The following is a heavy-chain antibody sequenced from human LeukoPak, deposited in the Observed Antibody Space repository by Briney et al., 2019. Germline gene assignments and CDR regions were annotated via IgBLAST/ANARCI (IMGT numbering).Heavy chain of an antibody. CDR2: ISSSSSTI. D-gene: IGHD3-10*01. J-gene: IGHJ4*02. CDR1: VFTFSSYS. V-gene: IGHV3-48*01. Sequence: GGTLGLSCASSVFTFSSYSMNWVRQAPGKGLEGGSYISSSSSTIYYADFLEGRFTISRDNAKNSLYLQMNSLRAEDTAVYYCASGNYYGSGSYSSFDYWGQGTLVTVSS. CDR3: ASGNYYGSGSYSSFDY.